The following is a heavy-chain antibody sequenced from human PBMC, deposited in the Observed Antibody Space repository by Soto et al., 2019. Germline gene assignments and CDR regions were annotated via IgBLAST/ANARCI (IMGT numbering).Heavy chain of an antibody. CDR2: IIPIFGTA. V-gene: IGHV1-69*12. CDR3: ARAPSYYYYDSSGPPLKNAFDI. D-gene: IGHD3-22*01. CDR1: GGTFSSYA. Sequence: QVQLVQSGAEVKKPGSSVKVSCKASGGTFSSYAISWVRQAPGQGLEWMGGIIPIFGTANYAQKFQGRVTITADESTSTAYMELSSLSSEDTAVYYCARAPSYYYYDSSGPPLKNAFDIWGQGTMVTVSS. J-gene: IGHJ3*02.